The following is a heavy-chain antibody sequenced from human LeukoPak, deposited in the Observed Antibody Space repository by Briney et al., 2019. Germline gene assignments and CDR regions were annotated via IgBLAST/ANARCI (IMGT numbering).Heavy chain of an antibody. CDR2: INPNSGGT. D-gene: IGHD3-9*01. V-gene: IGHV1-2*02. J-gene: IGHJ4*02. Sequence: ASVKVSCKASEYTFTMHWVRQAPGQGLEWMGWINPNSGGTNYAQKFQGRVTMTRDTSISTAYMELSRLRSDDTAVYYCARGDHYDILTGYQTPSHLSDYWGQGTLVTVSS. CDR1: EYTFT. CDR3: ARGDHYDILTGYQTPSHLSDY.